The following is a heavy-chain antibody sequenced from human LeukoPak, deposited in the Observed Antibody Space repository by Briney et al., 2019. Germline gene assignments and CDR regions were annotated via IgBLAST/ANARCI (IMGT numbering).Heavy chain of an antibody. CDR2: IYYSGST. D-gene: IGHD5-18*01. Sequence: SETLSLTCTVSGGSISGYYWSWIRQPPGKGLEWIGYIYYSGSTNYNPSLKSRVTISVDTSKNQFSLKLSSVTAADTAVYYCARGVPGYSYGQYYFDYWGQGTLVTVSS. V-gene: IGHV4-59*01. CDR3: ARGVPGYSYGQYYFDY. J-gene: IGHJ4*02. CDR1: GGSISGYY.